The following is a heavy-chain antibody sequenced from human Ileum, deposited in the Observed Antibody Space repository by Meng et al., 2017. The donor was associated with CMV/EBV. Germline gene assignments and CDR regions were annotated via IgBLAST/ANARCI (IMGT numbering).Heavy chain of an antibody. V-gene: IGHV4-30-4*08. D-gene: IGHD6-13*01. J-gene: IGHJ5*02. CDR2: IFFSGNT. CDR1: GASISSRDYY. CDR3: ARFRIAALGNLFDP. Sequence: QLHESGPGLAKPSQNLSLSCTVSGASISSRDYYWSWIRQPPGKGLEWSGYIFFSGNTYYNPSLNNRVIISIDTPRNQFSLKVDSVTAADTAVYYCARFRIAALGNLFDPWGHGTLVTVSS.